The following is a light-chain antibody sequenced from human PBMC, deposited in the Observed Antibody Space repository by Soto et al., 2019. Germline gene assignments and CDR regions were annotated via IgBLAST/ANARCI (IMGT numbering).Light chain of an antibody. CDR3: QQFSSYPRT. V-gene: IGKV3-20*01. Sequence: EVVLTQSPATLSLSPGERATLSCRASQSVATYLAWYQQKPGQAPRLLIYGASSRATDMPGRFSGRGAGTDFTLTISSLEPEDFAVYYCQQFSSYPRTFGGGTKVDI. CDR2: GAS. CDR1: QSVATY. J-gene: IGKJ4*01.